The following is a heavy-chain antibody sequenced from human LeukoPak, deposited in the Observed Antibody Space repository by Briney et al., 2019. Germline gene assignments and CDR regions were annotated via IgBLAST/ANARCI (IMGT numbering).Heavy chain of an antibody. Sequence: GSLRLSCAASGFTFSSYWMHWVRQAPGKGLVWVSRINSDGSSTSYADSVKGRFTISRDNAKNSLYLQMNSLRAEDTAVYYCARDKGKDVWGSYRQNWFDPWGQGTLVTVSS. CDR2: INSDGSST. J-gene: IGHJ5*02. CDR1: GFTFSSYW. V-gene: IGHV3-74*01. D-gene: IGHD3-16*02. CDR3: ARDKGKDVWGSYRQNWFDP.